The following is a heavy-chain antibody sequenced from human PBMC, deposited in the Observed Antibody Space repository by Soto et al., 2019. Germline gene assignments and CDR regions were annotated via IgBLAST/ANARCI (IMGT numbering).Heavy chain of an antibody. CDR1: GGSFSGYY. J-gene: IGHJ5*02. D-gene: IGHD3-16*02. Sequence: QVQLQQWGAGLLKPSETLSLTCAVYGGSFSGYYWSWIRQPPGKGLEWIGEINHSGSTNYNPSLKSRVTISVDTSKNQFSLKLSSVTAADTAVYYCARIVNDYVWGSYRYTRYRGMFDPWGQGTLVTVSS. CDR3: ARIVNDYVWGSYRYTRYRGMFDP. V-gene: IGHV4-34*01. CDR2: INHSGST.